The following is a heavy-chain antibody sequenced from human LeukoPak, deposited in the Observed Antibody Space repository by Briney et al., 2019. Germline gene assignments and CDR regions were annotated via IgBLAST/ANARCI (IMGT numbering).Heavy chain of an antibody. D-gene: IGHD3-22*01. CDR1: GGTFSSYA. J-gene: IGHJ3*02. V-gene: IGHV1-69*05. CDR3: ARGTPPDFDYYDRSGYPSYAFDI. Sequence: ASVKVSCKASGGTFSSYAISWVLQAPGPGLEWMGRIMPIFGTANYAQKFHGRVTITTDESTSTDYMELSSLRSEDTAVYYCARGTPPDFDYYDRSGYPSYAFDIWGQGTMVTVSS. CDR2: IMPIFGTA.